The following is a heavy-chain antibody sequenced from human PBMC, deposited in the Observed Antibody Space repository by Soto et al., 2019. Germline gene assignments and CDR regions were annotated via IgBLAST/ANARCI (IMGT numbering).Heavy chain of an antibody. D-gene: IGHD2-2*01. J-gene: IGHJ6*02. V-gene: IGHV4-38-2*01. CDR3: TRVYCSTTSCFINGMDF. CDR2: ISHSGTT. Sequence: PSETLSLTCAVAGYSITSGYHWGWIRQPPRKGLEWIGTISHSGTTYYNPSLKSRVTISIDTSKNQLSLKLTSVTAADTALYYCTRVYCSTTSCFINGMDFWGQGTMVT. CDR1: GYSITSGYH.